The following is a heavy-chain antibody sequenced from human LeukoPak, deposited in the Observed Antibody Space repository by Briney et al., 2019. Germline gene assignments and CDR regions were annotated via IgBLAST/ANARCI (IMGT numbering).Heavy chain of an antibody. V-gene: IGHV1-24*01. CDR1: GYTLTELS. D-gene: IGHD2-15*01. CDR2: FDPEDGET. J-gene: IGHJ4*02. Sequence: ASVKVSCKVSGYTLTELSMHWVRQAPGKGLEWMGGFDPEDGETIYAQKFQGRVTMTEDTSTDTAYMELSSLRSEDTAVYYCATRYVVVAALDYWGQGTLVTVSS. CDR3: ATRYVVVAALDY.